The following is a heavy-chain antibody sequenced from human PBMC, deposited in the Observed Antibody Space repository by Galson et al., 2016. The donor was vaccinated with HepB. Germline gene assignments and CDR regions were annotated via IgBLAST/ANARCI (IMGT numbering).Heavy chain of an antibody. J-gene: IGHJ4*02. Sequence: SLRLSCAASGFTVSGHYMSWVRQAPGGGLEWVSVFYKGGSTYYADSVEGRFTISRDNSKNTLYLQMNSLRAEDTAIYYCARGDGCNYWDYWGQGTLVTVSS. CDR2: FYKGGST. CDR1: GFTVSGHY. CDR3: ARGDGCNYWDY. D-gene: IGHD5-24*01. V-gene: IGHV3-53*01.